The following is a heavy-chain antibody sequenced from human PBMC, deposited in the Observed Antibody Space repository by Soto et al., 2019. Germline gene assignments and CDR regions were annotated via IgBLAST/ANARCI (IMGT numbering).Heavy chain of an antibody. CDR3: ARYIVVVPATYVFNI. CDR1: GFTFSSYA. CDR2: ISYDGSNK. D-gene: IGHD2-21*02. V-gene: IGHV3-30-3*01. J-gene: IGHJ3*02. Sequence: GGSLRLSCAASGFTFSSYAMHWVRQAPGKGLEWVAVISYDGSNKYYADSVKGRFTISRDNSKNTLYLQMNSLRAEDTAVYYCARYIVVVPATYVFNIWGQGTMVTVS.